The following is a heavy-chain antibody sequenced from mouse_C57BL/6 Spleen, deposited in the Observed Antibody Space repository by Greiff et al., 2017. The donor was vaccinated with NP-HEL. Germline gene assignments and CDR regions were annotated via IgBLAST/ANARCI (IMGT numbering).Heavy chain of an antibody. Sequence: EVKLVESGPGLAKPSQTLSLTCSATGYSITSDYWNWIRKFPGNKLEYMGYISYSGSTYYNPSLKSRISITRDTSKNQYYLQLNSVTTEDTATYYGARYDYGSSSGYFDVWGTGTTVTVSS. CDR2: ISYSGST. CDR1: GYSITSDY. CDR3: ARYDYGSSSGYFDV. D-gene: IGHD1-1*01. V-gene: IGHV3-8*01. J-gene: IGHJ1*03.